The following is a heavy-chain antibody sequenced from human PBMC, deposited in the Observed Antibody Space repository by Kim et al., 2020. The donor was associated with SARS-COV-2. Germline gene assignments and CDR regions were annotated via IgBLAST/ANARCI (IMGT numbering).Heavy chain of an antibody. CDR2: ISYDGSNK. V-gene: IGHV3-30-3*01. D-gene: IGHD4-17*01. CDR3: ARGLGGYGDYAGDV. J-gene: IGHJ6*02. Sequence: GRSLRLSCAASGFTFSNYAIHWVRQPPGKGLEWVAVISYDGSNKYYADSVKGRFTISRDNSKNTLYLQMNSLRPEDTAVYYCARGLGGYGDYAGDVWGQGTTVTVS. CDR1: GFTFSNYA.